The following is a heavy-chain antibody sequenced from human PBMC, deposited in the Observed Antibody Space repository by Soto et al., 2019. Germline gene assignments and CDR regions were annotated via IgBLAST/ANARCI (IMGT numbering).Heavy chain of an antibody. CDR3: ARDKYCSGGSCRKNWFDP. Sequence: SETLSLTCTVSGGSISNYYWSWIRQPPGKGLEWIGYIYYSGSTTYNPSLKSRVTISLDMSKNQFSLKLTSVTAADTAVYYCARDKYCSGGSCRKNWFDPWGQGTLVTVSS. J-gene: IGHJ5*02. D-gene: IGHD2-15*01. V-gene: IGHV4-59*01. CDR1: GGSISNYY. CDR2: IYYSGST.